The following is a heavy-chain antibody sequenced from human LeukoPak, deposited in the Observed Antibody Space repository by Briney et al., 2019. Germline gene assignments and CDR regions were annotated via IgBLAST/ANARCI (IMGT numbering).Heavy chain of an antibody. CDR2: IRSGGTNK. J-gene: IGHJ4*02. V-gene: IGHV3-30*02. CDR1: GFTFSDYG. Sequence: GGSLRLSCAAPGFTFSDYGMHWVRQAPGKGLEWVASIRSGGTNKYYADSVKGRFTISRDNSKNTLYLQMNSLRPEDTAVYYCAKAHYTATAGTVAIDYWGQGILVTVSS. D-gene: IGHD6-13*01. CDR3: AKAHYTATAGTVAIDY.